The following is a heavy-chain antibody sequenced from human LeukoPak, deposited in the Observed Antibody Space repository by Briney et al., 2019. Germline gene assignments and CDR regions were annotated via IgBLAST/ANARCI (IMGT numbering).Heavy chain of an antibody. D-gene: IGHD1-26*01. Sequence: GGSLRLSCAASGFTFSSYGMSWVRQAPGKGLEWVSAISGSGGSTYYADSVKGRFTISRDNSKNTLYLQMSSLKAEDTAVYYCVREAAATLFDYWGQGTLVTVSS. CDR2: ISGSGGST. CDR3: VREAAATLFDY. J-gene: IGHJ4*02. V-gene: IGHV3-23*01. CDR1: GFTFSSYG.